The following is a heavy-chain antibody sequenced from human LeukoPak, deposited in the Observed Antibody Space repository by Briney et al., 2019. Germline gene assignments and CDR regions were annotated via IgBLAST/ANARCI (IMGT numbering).Heavy chain of an antibody. CDR2: IYFSGST. V-gene: IGHV4-59*12. J-gene: IGHJ6*03. CDR1: GGSISSYY. D-gene: IGHD3/OR15-3a*01. Sequence: SETLSLTCTVSGGSISSYYWSWIRQPPGKGLEWIGYIYFSGSTNYNPSLKSRVTISYTSKNQFSLKLSSVTAADTAVYYCARGTNYYYMDVWGKGTTVTISS. CDR3: ARGTNYYYMDV.